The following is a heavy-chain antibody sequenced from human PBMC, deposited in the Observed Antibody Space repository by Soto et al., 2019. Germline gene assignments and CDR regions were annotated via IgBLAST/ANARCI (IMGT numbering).Heavy chain of an antibody. Sequence: QVQLVQSGAEVKKPGSSVKVSCKASGGTFSSYAISWVRQAPGQGLEWMGGIIPIFGTANYAQKFQGRVTITADESTSTAYMELSSLRSEDTGVYYCASSPSSGYHYGDAFDIWGQGTMVTVSS. CDR2: IIPIFGTA. CDR3: ASSPSSGYHYGDAFDI. CDR1: GGTFSSYA. V-gene: IGHV1-69*01. J-gene: IGHJ3*02. D-gene: IGHD3-22*01.